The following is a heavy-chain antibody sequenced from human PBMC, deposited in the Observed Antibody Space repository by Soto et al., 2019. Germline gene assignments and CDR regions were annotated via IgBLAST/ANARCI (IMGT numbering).Heavy chain of an antibody. CDR3: ARGRSNGAFDS. D-gene: IGHD1-26*01. CDR2: IYANGNT. V-gene: IGHV4-4*09. Sequence: QVQLQESGPGLVKPSGTLSLICTVSGASINNFYWRWIRQSPGKGLEWIAYIYANGNTNHNPSLKSRVAISIDTSKSQFSLNLTSVTAADTAVYFCARGRSNGAFDSWGQGALVTVSS. J-gene: IGHJ4*02. CDR1: GASINNFY.